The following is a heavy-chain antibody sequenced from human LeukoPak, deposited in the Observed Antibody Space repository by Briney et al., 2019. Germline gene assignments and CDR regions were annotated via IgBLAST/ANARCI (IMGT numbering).Heavy chain of an antibody. CDR3: ARVEYSSGWPTNDY. CDR2: IIPILGIA. D-gene: IGHD6-19*01. Sequence: SVKVSCKASGGTFSSYAISWVRQAPGQGLEWMGRIIPILGIANYAQKFQGRVTITADKSTSTAYMELSSLRSEDTAVYYCARVEYSSGWPTNDYWGQGTLVTVSS. J-gene: IGHJ4*02. CDR1: GGTFSSYA. V-gene: IGHV1-69*04.